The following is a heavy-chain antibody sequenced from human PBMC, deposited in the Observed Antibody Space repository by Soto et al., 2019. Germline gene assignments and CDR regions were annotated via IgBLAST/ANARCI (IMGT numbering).Heavy chain of an antibody. CDR1: GGSISSGGYY. J-gene: IGHJ4*02. CDR3: ARSWQQLDFAY. D-gene: IGHD6-13*01. V-gene: IGHV4-31*03. Sequence: LSLTCTVSGGSISSGGYYWSWIRQHPGKCLEWIGYIYYSGSTYYNPSLKSRVTISVDTSKNQFSLKLSSVTAADTAVYYCARSWQQLDFAYWGQGTLVTVSS. CDR2: IYYSGST.